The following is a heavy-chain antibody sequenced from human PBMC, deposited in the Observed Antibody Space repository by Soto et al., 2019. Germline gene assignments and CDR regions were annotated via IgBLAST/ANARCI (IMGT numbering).Heavy chain of an antibody. CDR2: INGGNGNT. CDR3: ASRRTEYYYDSSGYFPDAFDI. D-gene: IGHD3-22*01. CDR1: GNTVPNYA. Sequence: ASVKVSCKASGNTVPNYAIHWVRQAPGQRLEWMGWINGGNGNTYYSEHFQGRVTFTRDTSAGTVYMQLSSLTSEDTAVYYCASRRTEYYYDSSGYFPDAFDIWGQGTMVTVSS. V-gene: IGHV1-3*01. J-gene: IGHJ3*02.